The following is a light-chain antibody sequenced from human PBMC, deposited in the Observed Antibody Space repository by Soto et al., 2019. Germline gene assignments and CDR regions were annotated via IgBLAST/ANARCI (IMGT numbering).Light chain of an antibody. Sequence: SYELTQPPSVSVAPGQTARITCGGNNIRSKSVHWYQQKPGRAPVLVVYDDSDRPSGIPERFSGSNSGNTATLTISRVEAGDEADYYCQVWDSSSDHVFGTGTKVTVL. V-gene: IGLV3-21*02. CDR1: NIRSKS. CDR3: QVWDSSSDHV. J-gene: IGLJ1*01. CDR2: DDS.